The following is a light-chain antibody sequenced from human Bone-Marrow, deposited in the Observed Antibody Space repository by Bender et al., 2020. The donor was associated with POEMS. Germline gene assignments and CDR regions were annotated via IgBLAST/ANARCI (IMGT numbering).Light chain of an antibody. V-gene: IGLV1-44*01. CDR2: TNN. CDR1: GSNIGGYP. CDR3: QAWDRSTVV. Sequence: QSVLTQPPSVSGTPGQRVTISCSGSGSNIGGYPVNWYQQLPGTAPRLLIYTNNERPSGVPDRFSGSKSGNTASLTISGLQAEDEADYYCQAWDRSTVVFGGGTKVTVL. J-gene: IGLJ2*01.